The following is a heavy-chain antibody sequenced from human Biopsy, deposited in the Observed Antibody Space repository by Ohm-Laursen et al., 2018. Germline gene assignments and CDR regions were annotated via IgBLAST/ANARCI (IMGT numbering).Heavy chain of an antibody. CDR1: GYTFISFG. Sequence: ASSVKVSCNASGYTFISFGITWVRQAPGQGLEWVGYIGGDNGDTKYAQKFQGRVTMTTDTSTSTAYMELRSLRSDDTAFYYCARDGKYDSRGYWGPGTLVTVSS. CDR2: IGGDNGDT. V-gene: IGHV1-18*01. D-gene: IGHD3-22*01. J-gene: IGHJ4*02. CDR3: ARDGKYDSRGY.